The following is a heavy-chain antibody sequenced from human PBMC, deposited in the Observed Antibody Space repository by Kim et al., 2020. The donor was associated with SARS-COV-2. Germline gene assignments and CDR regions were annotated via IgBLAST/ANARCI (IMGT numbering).Heavy chain of an antibody. CDR1: GGSISNYY. V-gene: IGHV4-59*13. J-gene: IGHJ4*01. CDR2: IYNSGTT. D-gene: IGHD2-21*01. CDR3: ARPAYCGGHCYYYFDS. Sequence: SETLSLTCTVSGGSISNYYWSWIRQPPGKGLEWIGYIYNSGTTNYNASLKTRAMISMDTSKNQFSLKLSSVTTADTAVYDCARPAYCGGHCYYYFDSCG.